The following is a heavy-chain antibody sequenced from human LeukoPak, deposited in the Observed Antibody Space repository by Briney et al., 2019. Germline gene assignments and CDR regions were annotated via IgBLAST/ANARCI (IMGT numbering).Heavy chain of an antibody. CDR2: MHYSGIQ. D-gene: IGHD3-10*01. J-gene: IGHJ3*02. CDR3: ARHGGSAFYFHHQRAFDI. V-gene: IGHV4-59*08. Sequence: SETLSLACIVTGGSIGDYYWSWIRQAPGRGLEWIAYMHYSGIQNYNPSLKSRATVSIATSINQCSLRVDSVTAADTAVYYCARHGGSAFYFHHQRAFDIWGQGTVVTVSS. CDR1: GGSIGDYY.